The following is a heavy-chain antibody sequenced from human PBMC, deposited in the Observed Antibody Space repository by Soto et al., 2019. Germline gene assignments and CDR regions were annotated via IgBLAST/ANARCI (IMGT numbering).Heavy chain of an antibody. CDR2: ISWNSGSI. CDR3: AKDSSSSSLLYFNGMDV. J-gene: IGHJ6*02. CDR1: GFTFDDYA. D-gene: IGHD2-15*01. V-gene: IGHV3-9*01. Sequence: EVQLVESGGGLVQPGRSLRLSCAASGFTFDDYAMHWVRQAPGKGLEWVSGISWNSGSIGYADSVKGRFTISRDNAKNSLYLQMNSLRAEDTALYYCAKDSSSSSLLYFNGMDVWGQGTTVTVSS.